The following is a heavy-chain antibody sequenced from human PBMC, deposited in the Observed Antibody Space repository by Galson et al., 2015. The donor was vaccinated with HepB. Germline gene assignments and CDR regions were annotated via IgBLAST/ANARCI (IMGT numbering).Heavy chain of an antibody. CDR2: ISPIFGTA. CDR1: GFTLSSYA. J-gene: IGHJ6*02. CDR3: ASGEGVWSGLYRFFYYYYYGMDV. D-gene: IGHD3-3*01. Sequence: SVKVSCKPSGFTLSSYAISWVRQAPGHGLEWMGGISPIFGTANYAQTFQGRVTITADESTSTAYMELSSLRSEDTAVYYCASGEGVWSGLYRFFYYYYYGMDVWGQGTTVTVSS. V-gene: IGHV1-69*01.